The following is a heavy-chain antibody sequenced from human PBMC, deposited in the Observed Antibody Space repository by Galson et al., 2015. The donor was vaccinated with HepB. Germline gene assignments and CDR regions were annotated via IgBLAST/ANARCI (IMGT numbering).Heavy chain of an antibody. CDR1: GFTFSSFA. J-gene: IGHJ4*02. Sequence: SVKVSCKASGFTFSSFAIHLVRQAPGQSLEWMGWINAGNGNTKYSQKFQGRITITRDTSASTAYMELNTLRSEDTAVYYCTRGPEGDYHYTEYFDYWGQGTLVTVSS. D-gene: IGHD4-17*01. V-gene: IGHV1-3*01. CDR2: INAGNGNT. CDR3: TRGPEGDYHYTEYFDY.